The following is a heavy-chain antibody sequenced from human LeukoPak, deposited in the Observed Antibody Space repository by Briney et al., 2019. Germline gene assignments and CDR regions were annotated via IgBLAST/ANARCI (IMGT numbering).Heavy chain of an antibody. J-gene: IGHJ6*03. D-gene: IGHD6-13*01. CDR3: ARDSSSWGYYYYYYMDV. V-gene: IGHV3-21*01. Sequence: GGSLRLSCAASGFTFSSYSMNWVRQAPGKGLEWVSSISSSSSYIYYADSVKSRFTISRDNAKNSLYLQMNSLRAEDTAVYYCARDSSSWGYYYYYYMDVWGKGTTVTVSS. CDR1: GFTFSSYS. CDR2: ISSSSSYI.